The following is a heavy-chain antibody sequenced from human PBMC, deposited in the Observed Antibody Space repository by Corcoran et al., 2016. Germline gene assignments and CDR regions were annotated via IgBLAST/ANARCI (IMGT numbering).Heavy chain of an antibody. V-gene: IGHV4-39*07. CDR2: IYYSGST. Sequence: QLQLQESGPGLVKPSETLSLTCTVSGGSISSSSYYWGWIRQPPGKGLEWIGSIYYSGSTYYNPSLKSRVTISVDTSKNQFSLKLSSVTAADTAVYYCARPFTALGQAGVAFDIWGQGTMVTVSS. CDR1: GGSISSSSYY. D-gene: IGHD1-26*01. J-gene: IGHJ3*02. CDR3: ARPFTALGQAGVAFDI.